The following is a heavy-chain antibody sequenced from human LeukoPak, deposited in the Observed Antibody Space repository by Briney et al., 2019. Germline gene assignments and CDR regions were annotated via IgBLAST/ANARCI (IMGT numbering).Heavy chain of an antibody. CDR3: VREKSRGDRTPDY. Sequence: ASVKVSCKAPGYTFTGYYMHWVRQAPGQGLEWMGWINPNSGGTNYAQKFQGRVTMTRDTSISTAYMELSRLRSDDTAVYYCVREKSRGDRTPDYWGQGTLVTVSS. CDR1: GYTFTGYY. J-gene: IGHJ4*02. V-gene: IGHV1-2*02. CDR2: INPNSGGT. D-gene: IGHD2-21*02.